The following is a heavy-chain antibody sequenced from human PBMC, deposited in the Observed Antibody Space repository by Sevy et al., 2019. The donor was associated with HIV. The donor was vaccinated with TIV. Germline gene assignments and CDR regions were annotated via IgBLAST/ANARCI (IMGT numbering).Heavy chain of an antibody. CDR1: GYTLTEFS. D-gene: IGHD3-3*01. V-gene: IGHV1-24*01. CDR2: FDPEDGET. J-gene: IGHJ5*02. Sequence: ASVKVSCKVSGYTLTEFSMHWVRQAPGKGLEWMGGFDPEDGETIYAQKFQGRVTMTEDTSTDTTYMELNSLRSEDTAVYYCAIGPLGGTILPWGQGTLVTVSS. CDR3: AIGPLGGTILP.